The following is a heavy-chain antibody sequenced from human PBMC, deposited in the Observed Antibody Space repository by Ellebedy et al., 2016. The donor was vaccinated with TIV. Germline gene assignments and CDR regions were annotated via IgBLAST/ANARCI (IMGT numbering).Heavy chain of an antibody. CDR3: ARVKSIAVAGPNWSAFDY. CDR2: IYPGDSDT. V-gene: IGHV5-51*01. CDR1: GYSFTSYW. J-gene: IGHJ4*02. Sequence: GESLKISXKGSGYSFTSYWIGWVRQMPGKGLEWMGIIYPGDSDTRYSPSFQGQVTISADKSISTAYLQWSSLKASDTAMYYCARVKSIAVAGPNWSAFDYWGQGTLVTVSS. D-gene: IGHD6-19*01.